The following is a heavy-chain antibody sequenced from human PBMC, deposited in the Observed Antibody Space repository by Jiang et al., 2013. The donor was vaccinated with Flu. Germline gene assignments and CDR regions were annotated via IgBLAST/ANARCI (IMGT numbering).Heavy chain of an antibody. V-gene: IGHV5-51*03. CDR1: GYRFTNYW. Sequence: GAEVKKPGESLKISCKDSGYRFTNYWFGWVRQMPGKGLEWMGIIYAGDSNTKYSPSFQGQVTISADTSISTAYLQWSGLKASDTAMYYCTRALNGNYRWDVWGQGTTVTVSS. D-gene: IGHD1-7*01. CDR3: TRALNGNYRWDV. J-gene: IGHJ6*02. CDR2: IYAGDSNT.